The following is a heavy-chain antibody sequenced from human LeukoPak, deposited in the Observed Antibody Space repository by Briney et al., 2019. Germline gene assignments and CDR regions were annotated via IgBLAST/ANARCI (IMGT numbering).Heavy chain of an antibody. CDR2: INPNSGGT. V-gene: IGHV1-2*02. J-gene: IGHJ5*02. CDR1: GYTFTGQY. Sequence: GASVKVSCKASGYTFTGQYMHWVRQAPGQGLEWMGWINPNSGGTNYAQKFQGRVTMARDTSISTAYMELSSLRSDDTAVYYCARGSGRQQLWFDPWGQGTLVTASS. D-gene: IGHD6-13*01. CDR3: ARGSGRQQLWFDP.